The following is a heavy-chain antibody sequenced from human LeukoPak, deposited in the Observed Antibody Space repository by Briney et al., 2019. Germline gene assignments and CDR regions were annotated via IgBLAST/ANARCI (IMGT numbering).Heavy chain of an antibody. CDR3: ATHHMVRGVRSRFDP. CDR1: GYTLTELS. D-gene: IGHD3-10*01. CDR2: FDPEDGET. V-gene: IGHV1-24*01. Sequence: ASVKVSCKVSGYTLTELSMHWVRQAPGKGLEWMGGFDPEDGETIYAQRFQGRVTMTEDTSTDTAYMELSSLGSEDTAVYYCATHHMVRGVRSRFDPWGQGTLVTVSS. J-gene: IGHJ5*02.